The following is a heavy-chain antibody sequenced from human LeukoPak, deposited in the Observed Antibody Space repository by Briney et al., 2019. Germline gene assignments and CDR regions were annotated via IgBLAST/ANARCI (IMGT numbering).Heavy chain of an antibody. CDR2: INWNGVST. V-gene: IGHV3-20*04. CDR1: GFTFDDCG. D-gene: IGHD3-22*01. CDR3: ARAYDSSGYSHTPPAFDI. J-gene: IGHJ3*02. Sequence: GGSLRLSCAASGFTFDDCGMSWVRQAPGKGLEWVSGINWNGVSTGYADSVKGRFTISRDNAKNSLYLQMNSLRAEDTALYYCARAYDSSGYSHTPPAFDIWGQGTMVTVSS.